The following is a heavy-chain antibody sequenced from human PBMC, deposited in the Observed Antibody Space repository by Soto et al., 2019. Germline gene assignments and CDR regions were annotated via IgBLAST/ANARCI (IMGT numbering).Heavy chain of an antibody. V-gene: IGHV1-18*01. CDR2: ISAYNGNT. CDR3: ARDLGYYYDSSGYYPWTSYYYYYGMDV. J-gene: IGHJ6*02. D-gene: IGHD3-22*01. Sequence: SVKVSCKASGYTFTSYGISWVRQAPGQGLEWMGWISAYNGNTNYAQKLQGRVTMTTDTSTSTAYMELRSLRSDDTAVYYCARDLGYYYDSSGYYPWTSYYYYYGMDVWGQGTTVTVSS. CDR1: GYTFTSYG.